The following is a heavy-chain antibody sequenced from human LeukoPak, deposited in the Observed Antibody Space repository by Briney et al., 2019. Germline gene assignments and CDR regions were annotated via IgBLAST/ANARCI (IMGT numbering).Heavy chain of an antibody. J-gene: IGHJ3*02. D-gene: IGHD4-17*01. CDR2: IYRGGTT. CDR3: ARVGDYPAFDI. Sequence: GGSLRLSCAASGFTVSSNYLTWVRQAPGKGLQWVSVIYRGGTTYYADSVKGRFTISRDTSKNTLYIQMNSLRAEDTAVYYCARVGDYPAFDIWGQGTMVTVSS. V-gene: IGHV3-53*01. CDR1: GFTVSSNY.